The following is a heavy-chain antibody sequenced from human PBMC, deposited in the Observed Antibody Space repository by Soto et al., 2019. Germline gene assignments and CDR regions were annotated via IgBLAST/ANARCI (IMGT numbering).Heavy chain of an antibody. CDR1: GXPFTVYG. CDR2: ITGDAITT. Sequence: GSLRLSCAASGXPFTVYGMHWVRQVPGKGLLWLSHITGDAITTSYADAVKGRFTISRDNAKNKVFMQMKRLGADDTALYYCARGGVGGLDFWGPGTPGPVSS. V-gene: IGHV3-74*01. D-gene: IGHD1-26*01. CDR3: ARGGVGGLDF. J-gene: IGHJ4*01.